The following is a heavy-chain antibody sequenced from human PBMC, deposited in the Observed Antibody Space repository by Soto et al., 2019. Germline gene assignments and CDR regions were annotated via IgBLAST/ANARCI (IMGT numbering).Heavy chain of an antibody. CDR3: ARSYYYDSRDFDY. V-gene: IGHV1-69*13. Sequence: SVKVSCKASGGTFSSYAISWVRQAPGQGLEWMGGIIPIFGTANYAQKFQGRVTITADESTSTAYMELSSLRSEDTAVYYCARSYYYDSRDFDYWGQGTLVTVSS. D-gene: IGHD3-22*01. CDR1: GGTFSSYA. CDR2: IIPIFGTA. J-gene: IGHJ4*02.